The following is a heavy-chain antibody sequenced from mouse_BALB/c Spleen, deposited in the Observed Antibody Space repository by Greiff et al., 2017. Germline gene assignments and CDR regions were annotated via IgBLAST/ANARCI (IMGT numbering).Heavy chain of an antibody. D-gene: IGHD2-14*01. CDR2: IFPGSGST. CDR3: ARGYDPAWFAD. CDR1: GYNFTSYW. J-gene: IGHJ3*01. V-gene: IGHV1-55*01. Sequence: VQLQQPGAELVKPGTSVKLSCKASGYNFTSYWINWVKLRPGQGLEWIGDIFPGSGSTNYNEKFKSKATLTVETSSSTAYMQLSSLASEDSALYYGARGYDPAWFADWGEGTLVTVSA.